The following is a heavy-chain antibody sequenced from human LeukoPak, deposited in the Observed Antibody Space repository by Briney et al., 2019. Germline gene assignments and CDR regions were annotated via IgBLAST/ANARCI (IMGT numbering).Heavy chain of an antibody. J-gene: IGHJ4*02. CDR3: ARGTYYDSSGYYYGFYYFDY. D-gene: IGHD3-22*01. Sequence: SQTLSLTCAISGDSVSSNNAAWNWIRQSPSRGLEWLGSTYYRSKRTNDYAVSVKRRITFNPTTTNNQFSLQLTSVTPEDTAVYYCARGTYYDSSGYYYGFYYFDYWGQGTLVTVSS. V-gene: IGHV6-1*01. CDR2: TYYRSKRTN. CDR1: GDSVSSNNAA.